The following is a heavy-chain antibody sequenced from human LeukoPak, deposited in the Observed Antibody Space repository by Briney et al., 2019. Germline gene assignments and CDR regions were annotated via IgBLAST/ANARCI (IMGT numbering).Heavy chain of an antibody. V-gene: IGHV3-9*01. CDR2: IGWDSGGI. D-gene: IGHD3-10*01. Sequence: SLRLSCVGSRFTISKYWMHWVRQAPGTGLVWVSGIGWDSGGIGYADSVKGRFTISRDNAKKSLFLQMNSLRAEDTAVYYCASRHGSGILGFDYWGQGTLVTVSS. J-gene: IGHJ4*02. CDR1: RFTISKYW. CDR3: ASRHGSGILGFDY.